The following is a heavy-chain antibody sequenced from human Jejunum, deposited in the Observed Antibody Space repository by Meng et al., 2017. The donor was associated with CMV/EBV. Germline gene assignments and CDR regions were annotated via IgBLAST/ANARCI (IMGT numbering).Heavy chain of an antibody. D-gene: IGHD5-24*01. CDR3: ARDSPLDGYSLLDY. Sequence: VHLVQSGSVLKQPGASVTVSCRPSEYTFTSYAINWVRQAPGQGPDWMGWIDPNTGNPTYDQGFTGRFVFSLDTSVSTAYLQINSLRADDTAVYYCARDSPLDGYSLLDYWGQGTLVTVSS. V-gene: IGHV7-4-1*02. CDR2: IDPNTGNP. J-gene: IGHJ4*02. CDR1: EYTFTSYA.